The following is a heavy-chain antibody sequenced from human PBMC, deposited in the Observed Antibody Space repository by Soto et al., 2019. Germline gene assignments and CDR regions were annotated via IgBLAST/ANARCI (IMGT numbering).Heavy chain of an antibody. V-gene: IGHV3-13*01. D-gene: IGHD3-10*01. J-gene: IGHJ4*02. CDR3: VRTLYHSGRY. CDR2: IASAGDT. CDR1: GFTLSSFD. Sequence: EVQVVESGGGLVQPGGSLRLSCAASGFTLSSFDMHWVRLGTGKGLEWVSGIASAGDTFYAGSVKGRFTISRETASNSLVLQMNVLRAEHTAIYYCVRTLYHSGRYFGQGTLVTVSS.